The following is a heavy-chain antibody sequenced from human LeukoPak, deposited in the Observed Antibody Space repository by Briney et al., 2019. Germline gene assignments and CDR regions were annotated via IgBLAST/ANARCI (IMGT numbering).Heavy chain of an antibody. V-gene: IGHV4-31*03. Sequence: PSETLSLTCTVSGGSISSGGYYWSWIRQHPGKGLEWIGYIYYSGSTYYNPSLKSRVTISVDTSKNQFSLKLSSVTAADTAMYYCARVPAATNWFDPWGQGTLVTVSS. D-gene: IGHD2-2*01. J-gene: IGHJ5*02. CDR2: IYYSGST. CDR1: GGSISSGGYY. CDR3: ARVPAATNWFDP.